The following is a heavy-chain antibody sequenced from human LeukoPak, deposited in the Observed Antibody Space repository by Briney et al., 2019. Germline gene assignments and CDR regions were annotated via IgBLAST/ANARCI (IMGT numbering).Heavy chain of an antibody. CDR3: AKRAGPMITFGGVIAYFDY. J-gene: IGHJ4*02. CDR1: GFTFSSYA. V-gene: IGHV3-23*01. Sequence: GGSLRLSCAASGFTFSSYAMSWVRQAPGRGLEWVSGISGSGGSTYYADSVKGRFTISRDNSKNTLYLQMNSLRAEDTAVYYCAKRAGPMITFGGVIAYFDYWGQGTLVTVSS. D-gene: IGHD3-16*02. CDR2: ISGSGGST.